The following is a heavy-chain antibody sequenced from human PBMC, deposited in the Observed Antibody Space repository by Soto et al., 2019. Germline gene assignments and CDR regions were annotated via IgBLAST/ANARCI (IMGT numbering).Heavy chain of an antibody. Sequence: QLQLQDSGPGLVKPSETLSLTCTVSGGSFNSIDYYWSWIRQPPGKALEWIGSVYFRGSTYHSPSPKSRVTISVATYNNLFSVRLSSVSAAAPAVCYCTATRRDGYDFPPYFRYWGQGTLVSVSS. V-gene: IGHV4-39*01. CDR3: TATRRDGYDFPPYFRY. CDR1: GGSFNSIDYY. D-gene: IGHD5-12*01. J-gene: IGHJ4*02. CDR2: VYFRGST.